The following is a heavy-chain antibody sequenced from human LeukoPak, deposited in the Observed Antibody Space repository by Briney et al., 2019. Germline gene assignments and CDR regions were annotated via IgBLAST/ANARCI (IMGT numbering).Heavy chain of an antibody. CDR3: ATDFYRGRQFDY. J-gene: IGHJ4*02. D-gene: IGHD2/OR15-2a*01. V-gene: IGHV1-46*01. CDR2: INPSGGST. Sequence: GASVKVSCKASGYTFTSYYMHWVRQAPGQGLEWMGIINPSGGSTSYAQKFQGRVTMTEDTSTETAYMELTSLRPEDTAVYYCATDFYRGRQFDYWGQGTLVTVSS. CDR1: GYTFTSYY.